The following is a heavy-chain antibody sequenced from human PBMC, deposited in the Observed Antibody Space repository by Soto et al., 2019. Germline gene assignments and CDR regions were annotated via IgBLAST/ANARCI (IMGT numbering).Heavy chain of an antibody. CDR3: AKGGYFDWLLALHY. D-gene: IGHD3-9*01. V-gene: IGHV3-30*18. J-gene: IGHJ4*01. CDR1: GFTFSSYG. Sequence: GGSLRLSCAASGFTFSSYGMHWVRQAPGKGLEWVAVISYDGSNKYYADSVKGRFTISRDNSKNTLYLQMNSLRAEDTAVYYCAKGGYFDWLLALHYWGHGTLVTVSS. CDR2: ISYDGSNK.